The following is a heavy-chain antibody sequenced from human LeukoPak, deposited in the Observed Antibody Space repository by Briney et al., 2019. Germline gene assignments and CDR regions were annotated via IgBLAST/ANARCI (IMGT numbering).Heavy chain of an antibody. CDR1: GGSIDSYY. J-gene: IGHJ4*02. D-gene: IGHD6-19*01. V-gene: IGHV4-59*01. Sequence: SETLSLTCTVSGGSIDSYYWTWIRQPPGKGLEWMAYIFYSASTNYNPSLKSRATITVDTSRTQFSLKLRSVTAADMAVYYCARGRASGGYPHFDSWGQGIQVTVSS. CDR3: ARGRASGGYPHFDS. CDR2: IFYSAST.